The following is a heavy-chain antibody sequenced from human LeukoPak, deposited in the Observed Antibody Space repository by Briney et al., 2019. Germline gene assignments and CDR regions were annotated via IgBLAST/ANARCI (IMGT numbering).Heavy chain of an antibody. D-gene: IGHD5-24*01. Sequence: GGSLRLSCAASGFTFSSYAMSWVRQAPGKGLEWVSGISGSGGSTYYADSVKGRFTISRDNSNKTLYLQMNSLRAEDTAVYYCAKETVRWLQLAYWGQGTLVTVSS. J-gene: IGHJ4*02. CDR3: AKETVRWLQLAY. CDR2: ISGSGGST. V-gene: IGHV3-23*01. CDR1: GFTFSSYA.